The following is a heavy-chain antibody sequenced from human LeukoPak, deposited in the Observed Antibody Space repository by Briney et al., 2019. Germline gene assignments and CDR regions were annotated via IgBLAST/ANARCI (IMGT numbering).Heavy chain of an antibody. CDR3: AIGLVGATTSFDY. CDR1: GGSISTYY. CDR2: IYYTGST. D-gene: IGHD1-26*01. J-gene: IGHJ4*02. Sequence: SETLSLTCTVSGGSISTYYWSWIRQPPGKGLEWIGYIYYTGSTSYNPSLESRVTISVDTSKNQFSLKLSSVTAADTAVYYCAIGLVGATTSFDYWGQGTLVTVSS. V-gene: IGHV4-59*01.